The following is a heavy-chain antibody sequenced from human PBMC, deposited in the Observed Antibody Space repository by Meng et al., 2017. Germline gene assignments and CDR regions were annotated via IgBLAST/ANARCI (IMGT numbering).Heavy chain of an antibody. Sequence: VPLQESCPGLVKPSATLALPCAVSGGPISSSNWWRWVRQPPGKGLEWIGEIYHSGSTNYNPSLKSRVTISGDKSKNQFSLKLSSVTAADTAVYYCARVVAATTLFLDYWGQGTLVTVSS. CDR1: GGPISSSNW. CDR3: ARVVAATTLFLDY. V-gene: IGHV4-4*02. CDR2: IYHSGST. D-gene: IGHD2-15*01. J-gene: IGHJ4*02.